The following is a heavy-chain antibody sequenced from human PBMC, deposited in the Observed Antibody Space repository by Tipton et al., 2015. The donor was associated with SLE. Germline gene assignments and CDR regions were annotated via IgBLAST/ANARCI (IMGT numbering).Heavy chain of an antibody. CDR2: INHSGST. CDR1: GGSISSHY. CDR3: ARVGDGDYPDY. D-gene: IGHD4-17*01. Sequence: TLSLTCTVSGGSISSHYWSWIRQPPGKCLEWIGEINHSGSTNYNPSLKSRVAISVDTSKNQFSLKLSSVTAADTALYYCARVGDGDYPDYWGTVTLVTVCS. J-gene: IGHJ4*02. V-gene: IGHV4-59*08.